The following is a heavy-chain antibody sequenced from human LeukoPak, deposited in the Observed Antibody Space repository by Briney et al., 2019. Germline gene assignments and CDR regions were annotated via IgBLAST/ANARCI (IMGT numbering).Heavy chain of an antibody. V-gene: IGHV3-11*01. D-gene: IGHD3-9*01. J-gene: IGHJ4*02. Sequence: PGGSLRLSCAASGFTFSDYYMSWVRQAPGKGLEWVSYISSSGSTIYYADSVKGRFTISRDNAKNSLCLQMNSLRAEDTAVYYCARALRYFDWLLYFDYWGQGTLVTVSS. CDR3: ARALRYFDWLLYFDY. CDR2: ISSSGSTI. CDR1: GFTFSDYY.